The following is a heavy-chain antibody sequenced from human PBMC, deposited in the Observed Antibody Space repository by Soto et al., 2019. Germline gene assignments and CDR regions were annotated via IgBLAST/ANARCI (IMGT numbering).Heavy chain of an antibody. Sequence: ASVKVSCKASGYTFTSYDINWVRQATGQGLEWMGWMNPNSGNTGYAQKFQGRVTMTRNTSISTAYMELSSLRSEDTAVYYCARDLVDINCSSTSCYQVDWFDPWGQGTLVTVSS. D-gene: IGHD2-2*01. CDR2: MNPNSGNT. CDR1: GYTFTSYD. V-gene: IGHV1-8*01. J-gene: IGHJ5*02. CDR3: ARDLVDINCSSTSCYQVDWFDP.